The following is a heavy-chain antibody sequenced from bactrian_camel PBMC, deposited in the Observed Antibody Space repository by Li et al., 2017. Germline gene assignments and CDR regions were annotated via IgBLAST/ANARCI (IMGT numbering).Heavy chain of an antibody. D-gene: IGHD2*01. CDR2: IVTSTGRT. Sequence: VQLVESGGGSVQAGGSLTLSCAASRGGGYCYYMGWFRQAPGKGREGLAAIVTSTGRTFYPDSVKGRFTISQDNPKNTVFLRMTNMKPEDTAVYYCAARRCGLSGDWFRAEDYNTWGQGTQVTVS. V-gene: IGHV3S40*01. J-gene: IGHJ6*01. CDR1: RGGGYCYY. CDR3: AARRCGLSGDWFRAEDYNT.